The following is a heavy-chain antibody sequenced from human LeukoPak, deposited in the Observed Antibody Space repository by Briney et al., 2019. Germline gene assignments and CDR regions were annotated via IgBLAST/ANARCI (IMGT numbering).Heavy chain of an antibody. Sequence: PGGSLRLSCAASGFTFSSYGMHWVRQAPGKGLEWVAVISYDGSNKYYADSVKGRFTISRDNSKNTLYLQMNSLRAEDTAVYYCAKDRGDSSGYYYGNFDYWGQGTLVTVSS. V-gene: IGHV3-30*18. D-gene: IGHD3-22*01. CDR3: AKDRGDSSGYYYGNFDY. J-gene: IGHJ4*02. CDR1: GFTFSSYG. CDR2: ISYDGSNK.